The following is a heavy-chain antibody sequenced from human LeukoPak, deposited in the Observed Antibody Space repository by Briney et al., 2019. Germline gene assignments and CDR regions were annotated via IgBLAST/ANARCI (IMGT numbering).Heavy chain of an antibody. D-gene: IGHD6-13*01. Sequence: PGGSLRLSCAASGFTFSSYAMSWVRQAPGKGLEWVSAISGSGGSTYYEDSVKGRFTISRDNSKNTLYLQMNSLRAEDTAVYYCAKDSGLIAAAGNFGYWGQGTLVTVSS. J-gene: IGHJ4*02. CDR2: ISGSGGST. CDR3: AKDSGLIAAAGNFGY. CDR1: GFTFSSYA. V-gene: IGHV3-23*01.